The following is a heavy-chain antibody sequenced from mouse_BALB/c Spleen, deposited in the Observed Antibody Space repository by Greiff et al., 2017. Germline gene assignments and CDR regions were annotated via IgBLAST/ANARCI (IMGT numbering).Heavy chain of an antibody. J-gene: IGHJ2*01. Sequence: VQLQQSGTVLARPGASVKMSCKASGYSFTSYWMHWVKQRPGQGLEWIGAIYPGNSDTSYNQKFKGKAKLTAVTSASTAYMELSSLTNEDSAVYYCTRWGGTSYFDYWGQGTTLTVSS. D-gene: IGHD4-1*01. CDR1: GYSFTSYW. CDR2: IYPGNSDT. CDR3: TRWGGTSYFDY. V-gene: IGHV1-5*01.